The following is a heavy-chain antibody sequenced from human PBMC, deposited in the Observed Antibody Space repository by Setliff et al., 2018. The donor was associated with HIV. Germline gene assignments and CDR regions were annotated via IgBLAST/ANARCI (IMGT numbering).Heavy chain of an antibody. CDR3: VREVGYFDF. D-gene: IGHD1-26*01. CDR1: GGSLTGYY. CDR2: IYFNGNT. Sequence: SETLSLTCTVSGGSLTGYYWSWIRQPPGKGLEWIGYIYFNGNTNLNPSLESRLTMSVDTSKNQFSLKLNSVTAAGTAVYYCVREVGYFDFWGRGTLVTVSS. V-gene: IGHV4-59*01. J-gene: IGHJ2*01.